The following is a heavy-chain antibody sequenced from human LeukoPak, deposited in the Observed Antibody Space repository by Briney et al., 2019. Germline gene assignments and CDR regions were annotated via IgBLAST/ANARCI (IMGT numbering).Heavy chain of an antibody. V-gene: IGHV4-31*03. D-gene: IGHD3-3*01. J-gene: IGHJ3*02. CDR1: GGSIRSGGYY. CDR2: IYYSGST. CDR3: AREGPYDFWSGLRSAFDI. Sequence: PSETLSLTCTVSGGSIRSGGYYWSWIRQHPGKGLEWIGYIYYSGSTYYNPSLKSRVTISVDTSKNQFSLKLSSVTAADTAVYYCAREGPYDFWSGLRSAFDIWGQGTMVTVSS.